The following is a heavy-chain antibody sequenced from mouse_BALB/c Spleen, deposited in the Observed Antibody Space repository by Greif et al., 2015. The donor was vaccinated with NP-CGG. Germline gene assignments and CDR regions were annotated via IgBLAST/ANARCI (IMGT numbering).Heavy chain of an antibody. CDR1: GFTSSSYY. D-gene: IGHD2-14*01. V-gene: IGHV5-6-2*01. CDR3: ARQDRYDGTRYFDV. J-gene: IGHJ1*01. Sequence: EVMLVESGGGLVKLGGSLKFSCAASGFTSSSYYMSWVRQTPEKRLELVAAINSNGGSTYYPDTVKGRFTISRDNAKNTLYLQMSSLKSEDTALYYCARQDRYDGTRYFDVWGAGTTVTVSS. CDR2: INSNGGST.